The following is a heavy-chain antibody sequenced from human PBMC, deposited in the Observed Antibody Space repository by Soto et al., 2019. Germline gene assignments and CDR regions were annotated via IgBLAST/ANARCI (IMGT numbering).Heavy chain of an antibody. CDR2: IYHSGST. J-gene: IGHJ3*02. D-gene: IGHD1-26*01. Sequence: SETLSLTCAVSGGSISSGGYSWSWIRQPPGKGLEWIGYIYHSGSTYHNPSLKSRVTISVDRSKNQFSLKLSSVTAADTAVYYCARAGVDSGSYIDAFDIWGQGTMVTVSS. V-gene: IGHV4-30-2*01. CDR1: GGSISSGGYS. CDR3: ARAGVDSGSYIDAFDI.